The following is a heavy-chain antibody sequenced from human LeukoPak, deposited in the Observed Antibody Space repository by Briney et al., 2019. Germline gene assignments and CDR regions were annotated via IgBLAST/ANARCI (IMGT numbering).Heavy chain of an antibody. CDR2: IYYSGST. D-gene: IGHD3-10*01. V-gene: IGHV4-39*07. CDR1: GGSISSSSYY. J-gene: IGHJ4*02. CDR3: ARVRYYGSGSYSVDY. Sequence: SETLSLTCTVSGGSISSSSYYWGWIRQPPGKGLEWIGSIYYSGSTYYNPSLKSRVTISVDTSKNQFSLKLSSVTAADTAVFYCARVRYYGSGSYSVDYWGQGTLVTVSS.